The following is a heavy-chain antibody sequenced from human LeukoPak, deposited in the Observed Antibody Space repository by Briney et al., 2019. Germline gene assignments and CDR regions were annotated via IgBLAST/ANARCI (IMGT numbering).Heavy chain of an antibody. J-gene: IGHJ5*02. Sequence: PSETLSLTCTVSGGSISSGSYYWSWLRQPAGKGLEWIGRIYTSGSTNYNPSLKSRVTITVDTYKNQFSLKLSSVTAADTAVYYCARGGGVDTAMVLSDFDPWGQGTLVTVSS. CDR2: IYTSGST. CDR1: GGSISSGSYY. CDR3: ARGGGVDTAMVLSDFDP. D-gene: IGHD5-18*01. V-gene: IGHV4-61*02.